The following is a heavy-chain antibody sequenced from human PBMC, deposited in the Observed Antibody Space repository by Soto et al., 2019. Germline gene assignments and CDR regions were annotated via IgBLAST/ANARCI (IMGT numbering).Heavy chain of an antibody. CDR1: GFTFSSYS. J-gene: IGHJ6*02. Sequence: GGSLRLSCAASGFTFSSYSMNWVRQAPGKGLEWVSYISSSSSTIYYADSVKGRFTISRDNAKNSLYLQMNSLRAEDTAVYYCARVFSFRGSMVRGVEYYYYGMDVWGQGTTVTVSS. D-gene: IGHD3-10*01. V-gene: IGHV3-48*01. CDR3: ARVFSFRGSMVRGVEYYYYGMDV. CDR2: ISSSSSTI.